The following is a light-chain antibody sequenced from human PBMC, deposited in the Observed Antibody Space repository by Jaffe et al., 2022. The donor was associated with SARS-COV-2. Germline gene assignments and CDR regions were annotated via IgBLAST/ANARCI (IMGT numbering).Light chain of an antibody. V-gene: IGKV2-28*01. J-gene: IGKJ2*01. Sequence: DIVMTQSPLSLPVTPGEPASISCRSSQSLLHSNGYNYLDWYLQKPGQSPQLLIYLGSNRASGVPDRFSGSGSGTDFTLKISRVEAEDVGVYYCMQALLGQGTKLEIK. CDR1: QSLLHSNGYNY. CDR3: MQAL. CDR2: LGS.